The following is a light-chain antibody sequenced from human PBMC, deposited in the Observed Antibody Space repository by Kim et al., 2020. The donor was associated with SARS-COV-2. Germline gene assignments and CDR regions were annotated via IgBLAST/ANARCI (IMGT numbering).Light chain of an antibody. CDR1: QSVSSSS. Sequence: EIVLTQSPGTLSLSPGERATLSCRASQSVSSSSLAWYQQKPGQTPRLLIYAASTRASGVLDRFSGSGSGTDFTLTISRLEPEDFAVYYCQQYGSSPLTFGGGTKVDIK. J-gene: IGKJ4*01. CDR2: AAS. V-gene: IGKV3-20*01. CDR3: QQYGSSPLT.